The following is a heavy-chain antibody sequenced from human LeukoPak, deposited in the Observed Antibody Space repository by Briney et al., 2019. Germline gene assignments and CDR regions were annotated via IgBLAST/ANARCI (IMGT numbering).Heavy chain of an antibody. CDR2: IKSKTDGGTT. V-gene: IGHV3-15*01. CDR1: GFTFSNAW. D-gene: IGHD1-26*01. CDR3: TTDTYSGSSHGGY. J-gene: IGHJ4*02. Sequence: GGSLRLSCAASGFTFSNAWMSWVRQAPGKGLEWVGRIKSKTDGGTTDYAAHVKGRFTISRDDSKNTLYLQMNSLKTEDTAVYYCTTDTYSGSSHGGYWGQGTLVTVSS.